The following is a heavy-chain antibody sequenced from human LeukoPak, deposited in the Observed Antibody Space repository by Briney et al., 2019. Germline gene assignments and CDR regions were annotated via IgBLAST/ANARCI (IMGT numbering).Heavy chain of an antibody. CDR3: ARYSSGWRNWFDP. Sequence: GGSLRLSCAASGFTFSDDYMSWIRQAPGEGLEWVSYISSRDNTIYYADSVKGRFTISRDNAKNSLYLQMNSLRAEDTAVYYCARYSSGWRNWFDPWGQGTLVTVSS. V-gene: IGHV3-11*01. CDR1: GFTFSDDY. D-gene: IGHD6-19*01. CDR2: ISSRDNTI. J-gene: IGHJ5*02.